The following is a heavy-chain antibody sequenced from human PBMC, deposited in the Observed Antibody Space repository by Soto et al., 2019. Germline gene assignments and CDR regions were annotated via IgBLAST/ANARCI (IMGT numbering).Heavy chain of an antibody. Sequence: SETLSLTCTVSGGSISSYYWSWIRQPPGKGLEWIGYIYYSGSTNYNPSLKSRVTISVDTSKNQFPLKLSSVTAADTAVYYCARGPPLSSSWFLWWFDPWGQGTLVTVSS. CDR1: GGSISSYY. V-gene: IGHV4-59*01. CDR2: IYYSGST. CDR3: ARGPPLSSSWFLWWFDP. J-gene: IGHJ5*02. D-gene: IGHD6-13*01.